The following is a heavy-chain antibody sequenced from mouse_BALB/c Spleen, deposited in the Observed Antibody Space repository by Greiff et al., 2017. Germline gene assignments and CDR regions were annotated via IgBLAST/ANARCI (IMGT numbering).Heavy chain of an antibody. J-gene: IGHJ4*01. D-gene: IGHD1-2*01. Sequence: QVQLQQSGAELARPGASVKMSCKASGYTFTSYTMHWVKQRPGQGLEWIGYINPSSGYTNYNQKFKDKATLTADKSSSTAYMQLSSLTSEDSAVYYCARTTAPHYYAMDYWGQGTSVTVSS. CDR2: INPSSGYT. CDR1: GYTFTSYT. CDR3: ARTTAPHYYAMDY. V-gene: IGHV1-4*01.